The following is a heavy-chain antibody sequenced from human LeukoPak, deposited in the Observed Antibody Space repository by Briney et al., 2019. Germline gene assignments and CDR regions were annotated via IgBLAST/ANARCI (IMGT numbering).Heavy chain of an antibody. CDR2: IPSDGDHT. V-gene: IGHV3-30-3*01. D-gene: IGHD2/OR15-2a*01. CDR3: VRERQDNILHSGGFDI. Sequence: GRSLRLSCAASGFTFSTYLLHLGRQAPGKGLEWVSDIPSDGDHTFYVDSVKGRFTISRDNYKNKLYLQMNSLRAEDTAVYLCVRERQDNILHSGGFDIWGQGTMATVS. J-gene: IGHJ3*02. CDR1: GFTFSTYL.